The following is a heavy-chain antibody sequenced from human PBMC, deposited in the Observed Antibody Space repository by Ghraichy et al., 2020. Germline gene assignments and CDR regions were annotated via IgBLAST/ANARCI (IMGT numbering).Heavy chain of an antibody. D-gene: IGHD6-19*01. J-gene: IGHJ4*02. Sequence: GGSLRLSCAASGFTFSSYSMNWVRQAPGKGLEWVSSISSSSSYIYYADSVKGRFTISRDNAKNSLYLQMNSLRAEDTAVYYCARDGGAEEQWLGYFDYWGQGTLVTVSS. CDR1: GFTFSSYS. CDR3: ARDGGAEEQWLGYFDY. V-gene: IGHV3-21*01. CDR2: ISSSSSYI.